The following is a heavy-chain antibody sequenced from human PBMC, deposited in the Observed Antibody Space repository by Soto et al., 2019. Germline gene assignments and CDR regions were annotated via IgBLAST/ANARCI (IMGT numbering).Heavy chain of an antibody. CDR3: ARESLNGSGMDV. CDR1: GYTFTGYY. J-gene: IGHJ6*02. CDR2: INPNSGGT. V-gene: IGHV1-2*04. Sequence: QVQLVQSGAEVKKPGASVKVSSKASGYTFTGYYMHWMRQAPGQALEWMGWINPNSGGTNYAQKFQGWVTMTRDTSISTAYMELSRLRSDDTAVYYCARESLNGSGMDVWGQGTTVTVSS. D-gene: IGHD3-10*01.